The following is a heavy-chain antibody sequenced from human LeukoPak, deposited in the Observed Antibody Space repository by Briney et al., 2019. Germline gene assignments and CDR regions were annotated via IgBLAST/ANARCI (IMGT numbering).Heavy chain of an antibody. J-gene: IGHJ4*02. CDR2: IYHSGST. V-gene: IGHV4-59*12. CDR3: ARNGGNSDVDY. CDR1: RFSISNYY. D-gene: IGHD4-23*01. Sequence: PSETLSLTCTVSRFSISNYYWSWIRQPPGKGLEWIGEIYHSGSTNYNPSLKSRVTISVDKSKKKFSLNLRSVTAADTAVYYCARNGGNSDVDYWGQGTLVTVSS.